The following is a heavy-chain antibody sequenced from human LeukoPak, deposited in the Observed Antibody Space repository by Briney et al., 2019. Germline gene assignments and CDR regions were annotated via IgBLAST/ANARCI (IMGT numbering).Heavy chain of an antibody. Sequence: SETLSLTCTVSGDSISSGDYYWSWIRQPAGKGLEWIGRISSSGSTNYNPSLKSRVTISVDTSKNQFSLKLRSVTAADTAVYYCASEYYYDTSGYYSLASWGQGHLVTVSS. V-gene: IGHV4-61*02. CDR3: ASEYYYDTSGYYSLAS. CDR2: ISSSGST. CDR1: GDSISSGDYY. J-gene: IGHJ4*02. D-gene: IGHD3-22*01.